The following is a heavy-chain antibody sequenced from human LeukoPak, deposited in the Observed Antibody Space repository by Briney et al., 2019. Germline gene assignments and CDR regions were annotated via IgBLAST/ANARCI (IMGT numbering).Heavy chain of an antibody. Sequence: NPSETLSLTCTVTGFSISRSSYYWDWIRQPPGKGLEWIGNIYYSGSTQYNLSLKSRATISVDTSKNQFSLELTSVTAADTAVYYCVRGWSTETTSSPFDFWGQGTLVTVSS. J-gene: IGHJ4*02. CDR1: GFSISRSSYY. D-gene: IGHD1-1*01. CDR2: IYYSGST. CDR3: VRGWSTETTSSPFDF. V-gene: IGHV4-39*07.